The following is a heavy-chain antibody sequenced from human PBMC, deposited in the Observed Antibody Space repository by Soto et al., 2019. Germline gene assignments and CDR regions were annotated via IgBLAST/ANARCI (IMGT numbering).Heavy chain of an antibody. CDR2: IYYSGGT. V-gene: IGHV4-39*01. J-gene: IGHJ5*02. Sequence: QLQLQESGPGLVKPSETLALTCTVSGGSISSSSYYWGWIRQPPAKGLEWIGSIYYSGGTYYNPSLKGRVTISVDTSTSQFSLKLSSVTAADTAVYYCARLGIAAAGTPAWFDPWGQGTLVTVSS. CDR3: ARLGIAAAGTPAWFDP. CDR1: GGSISSSSYY. D-gene: IGHD6-13*01.